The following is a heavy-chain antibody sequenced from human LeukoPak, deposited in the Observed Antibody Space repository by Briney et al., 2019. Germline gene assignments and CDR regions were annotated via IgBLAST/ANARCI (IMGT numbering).Heavy chain of an antibody. D-gene: IGHD1-26*01. CDR3: ARAGGSYYPYYYYGMDV. CDR2: ICNDGSNK. CDR1: GFTYNSHA. J-gene: IGHJ6*02. V-gene: IGHV3-33*01. Sequence: GGSLRLSCAASGFTYNSHAMHWVRQAPGKGLEWVAVICNDGSNKYYADSVKGRFTISRDNSKNTLYLQMNSLRAEDTAVYYCARAGGSYYPYYYYGMDVWGQGTAVTVSS.